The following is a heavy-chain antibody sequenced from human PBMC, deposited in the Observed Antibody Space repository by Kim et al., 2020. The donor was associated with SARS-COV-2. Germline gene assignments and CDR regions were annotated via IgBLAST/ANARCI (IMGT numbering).Heavy chain of an antibody. Sequence: APVKGRFTISRDDSKNTLYLKMNSLKTEDTAVYYCTTRGRSGWYSGAFDIWGQGTMVTVSS. J-gene: IGHJ3*02. D-gene: IGHD6-19*01. V-gene: IGHV3-15*01. CDR3: TTRGRSGWYSGAFDI.